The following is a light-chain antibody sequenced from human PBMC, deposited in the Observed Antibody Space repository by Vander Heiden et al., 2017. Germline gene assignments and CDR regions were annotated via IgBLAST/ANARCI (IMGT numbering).Light chain of an antibody. Sequence: QSALTPPASVSGSPGQSITSSCTRTSSDVGGYNYVYWDQQHPGKAPKLMIYDVSNRPSGVSNRFSGSKSGNTASLTISGLQAEDEADYYCSSYTSSSTPVVFGGGTKLTVL. J-gene: IGLJ2*01. CDR2: DVS. V-gene: IGLV2-14*01. CDR1: SSDVGGYNY. CDR3: SSYTSSSTPVV.